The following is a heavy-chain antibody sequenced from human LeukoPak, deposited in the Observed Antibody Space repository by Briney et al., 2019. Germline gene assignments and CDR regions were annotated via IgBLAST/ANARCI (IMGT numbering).Heavy chain of an antibody. J-gene: IGHJ5*02. CDR1: GFTFTNFE. CDR2: ISYSGSTT. Sequence: AGGSLRLSCAASGFTFTNFEMNWVRQAPEKGLEWVSYISYSGSTTSYADSAKGRFTISRDNAKNSLYLQMNSLRAEDTAVYYCARAGPPAFDPWGQGTLVTVSS. CDR3: ARAGPPAFDP. V-gene: IGHV3-48*03.